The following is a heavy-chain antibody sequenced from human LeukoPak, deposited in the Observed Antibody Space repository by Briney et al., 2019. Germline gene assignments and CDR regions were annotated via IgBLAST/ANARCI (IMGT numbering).Heavy chain of an antibody. CDR3: AKDTAEYLFNY. CDR2: ISWNSGSI. J-gene: IGHJ4*02. V-gene: IGHV3-9*01. D-gene: IGHD2/OR15-2a*01. CDR1: GFSFDDYG. Sequence: GGSLRLSCAASGFSFDDYGMHWVRQAPGKGLEWVSGISWNSGSIGYADSVKGRFTISRDNAKNSLYLQMNSLRAEDTALYYCAKDTAEYLFNYWGQGTLVTVSS.